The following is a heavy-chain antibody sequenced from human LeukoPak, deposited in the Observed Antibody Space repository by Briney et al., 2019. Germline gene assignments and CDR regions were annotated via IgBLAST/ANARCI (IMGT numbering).Heavy chain of an antibody. V-gene: IGHV3-23*01. D-gene: IGHD3-22*01. CDR1: GFTFSRSA. Sequence: GGSLRLSCAASGFTFSRSAMTWVRQGPGTGLEFVASIIYSGGATYYADSVKGRFTISRDNSKNTLYLQMNILRAEDTALYYCPKHGLYYDSSEHVYYFDSWGQGTLVTVSS. J-gene: IGHJ4*02. CDR3: PKHGLYYDSSEHVYYFDS. CDR2: IIYSGGAT.